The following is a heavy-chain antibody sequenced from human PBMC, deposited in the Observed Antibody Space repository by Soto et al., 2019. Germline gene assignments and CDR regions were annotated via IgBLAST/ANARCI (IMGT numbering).Heavy chain of an antibody. V-gene: IGHV5-51*01. CDR1: GYSFTNYW. D-gene: IGHD6-13*01. CDR2: IYPGDSDT. Sequence: PGESLKISCKGSGYSFTNYWIAWVRQMSGKGLEWMGSIYPGDSDTRYSPSFRGQVTISADKSISTAYLQWSSLKASDSAMFFCERLPLRIAAAGTLDYWGQGTLVTVPS. J-gene: IGHJ4*02. CDR3: ERLPLRIAAAGTLDY.